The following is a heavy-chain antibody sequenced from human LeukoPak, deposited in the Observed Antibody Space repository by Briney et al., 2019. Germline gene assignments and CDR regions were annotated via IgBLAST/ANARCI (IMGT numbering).Heavy chain of an antibody. Sequence: GGSLRLSCAASGFTFSSYSMNWVRQAPGKGLEWVSSISSSSSYIYYADSVKGRFTISRDNAKNSLYLQMNSLRAEDTAVYYCARGVPSGVDYFDYWGQGTLVTVSS. J-gene: IGHJ4*02. CDR2: ISSSSSYI. CDR1: GFTFSSYS. CDR3: ARGVPSGVDYFDY. V-gene: IGHV3-21*01. D-gene: IGHD6-19*01.